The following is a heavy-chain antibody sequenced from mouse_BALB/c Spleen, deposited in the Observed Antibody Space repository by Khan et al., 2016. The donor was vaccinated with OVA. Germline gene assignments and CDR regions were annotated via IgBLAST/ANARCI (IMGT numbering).Heavy chain of an antibody. V-gene: IGHV2-9-2*01. CDR1: GFSLTSYV. Sequence: MQLVESGPGLVAPSQSLSITCTVSGFSLTSYVISWIRQPPGKGLEWLGVIWTGGGTNYNSAFMSRLSIRKDNSKRQVILKMNSLQYDDTAMHYCVRSGNYYCSFYWYFDVWGSGTTVTVSS. CDR2: IWTGGGT. CDR3: VRSGNYYCSFYWYFDV. D-gene: IGHD1-1*01. J-gene: IGHJ1*01.